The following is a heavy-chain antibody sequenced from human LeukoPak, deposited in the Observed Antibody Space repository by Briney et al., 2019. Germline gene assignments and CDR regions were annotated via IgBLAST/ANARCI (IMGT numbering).Heavy chain of an antibody. V-gene: IGHV3-23*01. J-gene: IGHJ4*02. CDR3: ARDRGGSYSAIDY. D-gene: IGHD1-26*01. Sequence: GGSLRLSCAVSGITFSNYGMSWVRQAPGKGLEWVAGISDRGGSTNYADSVKGRFTVSRDNPKNTLWLQMNSLRAEDTAVYYCARDRGGSYSAIDYWGQGTLVTVSS. CDR1: GITFSNYG. CDR2: ISDRGGST.